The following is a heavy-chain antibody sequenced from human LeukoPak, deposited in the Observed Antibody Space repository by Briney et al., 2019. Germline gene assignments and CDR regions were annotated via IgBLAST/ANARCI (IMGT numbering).Heavy chain of an antibody. CDR2: IYSPGST. CDR1: GGSINTYY. Sequence: SETLSLTCAVSGGSINTYYWSWIRQPPGKGLEWVGYIYSPGSTNYNPSLKGRVTISLDTSKNQFSLNLSSVTAADTAVYYCAKHDTVFGAAHFYMDVWGKGTTVTVSS. D-gene: IGHD3-3*01. J-gene: IGHJ6*03. V-gene: IGHV4-4*09. CDR3: AKHDTVFGAAHFYMDV.